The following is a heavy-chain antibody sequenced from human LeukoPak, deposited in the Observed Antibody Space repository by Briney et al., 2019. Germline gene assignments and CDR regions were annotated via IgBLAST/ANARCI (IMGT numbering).Heavy chain of an antibody. J-gene: IGHJ4*02. CDR3: ARGVPGLYGSGSYDDY. CDR2: IYYTGST. D-gene: IGHD3-10*01. Sequence: KASETLSLTCTVSGGSISSYYWSWIRQPPGKGLEWIGYIYYTGSTNCNPSLKSRVIISVDMSKNQFSLKLSSVTAADTAVYYCARGVPGLYGSGSYDDYWGQGTLVTVSS. V-gene: IGHV4-59*12. CDR1: GGSISSYY.